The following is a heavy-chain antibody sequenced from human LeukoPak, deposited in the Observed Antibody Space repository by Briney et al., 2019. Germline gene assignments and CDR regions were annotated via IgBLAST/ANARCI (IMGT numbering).Heavy chain of an antibody. J-gene: IGHJ4*02. V-gene: IGHV3-48*04. CDR3: ARESRSSTSCYRY. D-gene: IGHD2-2*01. CDR1: GFTFSSYS. Sequence: GGSLRLSCAASGFTFSSYSMNWVRQAPGKGLEWVSYISSSSSTIYYADSVKGRFTISRDNAKNSLYLQMNSLRAEDTAVYYCARESRSSTSCYRYWGQGTLVTVSS. CDR2: ISSSSSTI.